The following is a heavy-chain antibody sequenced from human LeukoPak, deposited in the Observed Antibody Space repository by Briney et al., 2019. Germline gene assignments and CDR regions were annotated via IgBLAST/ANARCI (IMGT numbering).Heavy chain of an antibody. Sequence: SETLSLTCAVYGGSFSGYYWSWIRQPPGKGLEWIGEINHSGSTNYNPSLKSRVTISVDTSKNQFPLKLSSVTAADTAVYYCAREADYCSSTSCYAGWFDPWGQGTLVTVSS. CDR1: GGSFSGYY. J-gene: IGHJ5*02. V-gene: IGHV4-34*01. CDR3: AREADYCSSTSCYAGWFDP. CDR2: INHSGST. D-gene: IGHD2-2*01.